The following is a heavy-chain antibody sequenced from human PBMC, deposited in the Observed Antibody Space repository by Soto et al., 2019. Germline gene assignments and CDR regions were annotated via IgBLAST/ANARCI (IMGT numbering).Heavy chain of an antibody. J-gene: IGHJ4*02. CDR3: ARCLKGGDHSFDS. CDR2: IWYDGSIK. D-gene: IGHD2-21*02. Sequence: QVQLVESGGGVVQPGRSLRLSFAASGFTFSSYAMHWVRQAPGKGLEWVAVIWYDGSIKYYAESVKGRFTISRDNSKHTLYLQMTSLRAEDTAMYYCARCLKGGDHSFDSWGQGTLVTVSS. CDR1: GFTFSSYA. V-gene: IGHV3-33*01.